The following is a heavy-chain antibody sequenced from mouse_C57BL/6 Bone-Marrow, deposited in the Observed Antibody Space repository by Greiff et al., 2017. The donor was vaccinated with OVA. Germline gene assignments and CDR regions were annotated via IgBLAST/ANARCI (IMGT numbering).Heavy chain of an antibody. CDR1: GYTFTSYW. V-gene: IGHV1-61*01. Sequence: QVQLQQPGAALVRPGSSVKLSCKASGYTFTSYWMDWVKQRPGQGLEWIGNIYPSDSETHYNQKFKDKATLTVDKSSSTAYMQLSSLTSEDSAVYYCARDYGSSYYFDYWGQGTTLTVSS. CDR3: ARDYGSSYYFDY. D-gene: IGHD1-1*01. J-gene: IGHJ2*01. CDR2: IYPSDSET.